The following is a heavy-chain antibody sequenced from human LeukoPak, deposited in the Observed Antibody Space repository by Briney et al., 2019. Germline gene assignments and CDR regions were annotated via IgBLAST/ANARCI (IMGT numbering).Heavy chain of an antibody. CDR1: GGSISSYY. CDR2: IYTSGST. V-gene: IGHV4-4*07. CDR3: ARAHVSYYYYYMDV. J-gene: IGHJ6*03. Sequence: PSETLSLTCTVSGGSISSYYWSWIRQPAGKGLEWIGRIYTSGSTNYNPSLKSRVTMSVDTSKNQFSLKLTSVTAADTAVYYCARAHVSYYYYYMDVWGKGTTVTVSS.